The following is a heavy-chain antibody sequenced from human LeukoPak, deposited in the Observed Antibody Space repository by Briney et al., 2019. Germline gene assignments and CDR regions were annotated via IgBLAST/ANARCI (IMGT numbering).Heavy chain of an antibody. J-gene: IGHJ5*02. Sequence: ASVKVSCKASGYTYTDYYMHWVRQAPGQGLEWMGWINPNSGGTNYAQKFQGRVTMTRDTSISTAYMELSRLRSDDTAVYYCARDQGVDYDILTGYYNNWFDPWGQGTLVTVSS. V-gene: IGHV1-2*02. CDR3: ARDQGVDYDILTGYYNNWFDP. D-gene: IGHD3-9*01. CDR1: GYTYTDYY. CDR2: INPNSGGT.